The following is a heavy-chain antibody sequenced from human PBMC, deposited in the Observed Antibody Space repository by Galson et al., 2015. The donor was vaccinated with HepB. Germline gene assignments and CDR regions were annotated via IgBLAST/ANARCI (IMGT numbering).Heavy chain of an antibody. V-gene: IGHV3-49*03. D-gene: IGHD1-26*01. J-gene: IGHJ6*02. Sequence: SLRLSCAASGFTFGDYAMSWFRQAPGKGLEWVGFIRSKAYGGTTEYAASVKGRFTISRDDSKSIAYLQMNSLKTEDTAVYYCTRVPTKQAVGATRGYYYGMDVWGQGTTVTVSS. CDR3: TRVPTKQAVGATRGYYYGMDV. CDR2: IRSKAYGGTT. CDR1: GFTFGDYA.